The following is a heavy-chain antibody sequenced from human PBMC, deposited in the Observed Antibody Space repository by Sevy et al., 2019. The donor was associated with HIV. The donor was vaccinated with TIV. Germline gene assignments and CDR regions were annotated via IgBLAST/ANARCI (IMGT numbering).Heavy chain of an antibody. CDR1: GFAFSDAW. J-gene: IGHJ1*01. D-gene: IGHD6-13*01. V-gene: IGHV3-15*01. CDR3: TTDASFHPWYALQY. Sequence: GGSLRLSCAASGFAFSDAWMTWVRRAPGKGLEWVGRIKNKPDGGTADYAAPVKARFTISRDDSKNTLYLQMNSLKTEDTAVHYCTTDASFHPWYALQYWGQGSLVTVSS. CDR2: IKNKPDGGTA.